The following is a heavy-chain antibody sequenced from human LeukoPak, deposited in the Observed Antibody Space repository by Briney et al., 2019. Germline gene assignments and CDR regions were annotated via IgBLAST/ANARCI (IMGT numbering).Heavy chain of an antibody. CDR2: ISNSGSYT. CDR1: GFSFSDNY. V-gene: IGHV3-11*06. D-gene: IGHD2-2*01. CDR3: ARDRPRYCSSTSCYFDY. Sequence: GGSLRLSCAASGFSFSDNYMSWIRQAPGKGLEWVSYISNSGSYTNYPDSVKGRFTISRDNAKNSLYLQMNSLRAEDTAVYYCARDRPRYCSSTSCYFDYWGQGTLVTVSS. J-gene: IGHJ4*02.